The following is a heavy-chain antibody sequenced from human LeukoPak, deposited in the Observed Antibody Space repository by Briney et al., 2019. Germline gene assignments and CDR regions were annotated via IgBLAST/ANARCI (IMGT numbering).Heavy chain of an antibody. D-gene: IGHD1-1*01. V-gene: IGHV1-2*02. J-gene: IGHJ4*02. Sequence: ASVQVSCKASGYIFTGHWIHWVRQAPGQGLEWMGFINPNSGNTNYAQKFQGRVTMTRDTSINTAYMELSSLTSDDTAVYYCAREMRPATTTLVAYWGQGTLVTVSS. CDR3: AREMRPATTTLVAY. CDR2: INPNSGNT. CDR1: GYIFTGHW.